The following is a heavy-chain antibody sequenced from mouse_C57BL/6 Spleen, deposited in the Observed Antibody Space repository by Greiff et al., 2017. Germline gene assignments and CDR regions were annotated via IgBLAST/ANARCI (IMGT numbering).Heavy chain of an antibody. V-gene: IGHV1-61*01. CDR1: GYTFTSYW. D-gene: IGHD1-1*01. J-gene: IGHJ2*01. Sequence: QVQLQQPGAELVRPGSSVKLSCKASGYTFTSYWMDWVKQRPGQGLEWIGNIYPSESETHYNQKFKDKATLTVDKSSSTAYMQLSSLTSEDSAVYYCARDYGSSYGFDYWGQGTTLTVSS. CDR2: IYPSESET. CDR3: ARDYGSSYGFDY.